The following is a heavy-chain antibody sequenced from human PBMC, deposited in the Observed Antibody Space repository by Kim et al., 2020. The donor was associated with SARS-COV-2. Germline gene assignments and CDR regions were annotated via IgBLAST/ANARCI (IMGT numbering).Heavy chain of an antibody. CDR3: AKDRAHCSGGGCYGGYFDD. D-gene: IGHD2-15*01. J-gene: IGHJ4*02. Sequence: GGSLRLSCATSGFNFNDYAMHWVRQTPGKGLEWVSSISWNSGTIAYADSVKGRFTISRDNAKNSLYLQMNSLRPEDTALYYCAKDRAHCSGGGCYGGYFDDWGQGTLVTVSS. CDR2: ISWNSGTI. V-gene: IGHV3-9*01. CDR1: GFNFNDYA.